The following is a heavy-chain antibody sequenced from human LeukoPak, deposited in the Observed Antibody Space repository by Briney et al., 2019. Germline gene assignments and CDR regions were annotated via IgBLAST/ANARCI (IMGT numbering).Heavy chain of an antibody. CDR3: ARGRTEANWFDS. V-gene: IGHV4-31*11. J-gene: IGHJ5*01. Sequence: SQTLSLTCDVSGGSITSISYYWSWIRQPPGKGLEWVAYIYESGRTSYNPSLKSRLTLSVDPSKNQFSLTLTSVTAADTALYFCARGRTEANWFDSWGPGTQVTVSS. CDR1: GGSITSISYY. CDR2: IYESGRT.